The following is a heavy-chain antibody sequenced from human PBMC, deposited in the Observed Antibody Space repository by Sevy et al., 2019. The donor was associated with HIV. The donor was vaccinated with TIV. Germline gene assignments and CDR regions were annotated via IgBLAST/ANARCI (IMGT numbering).Heavy chain of an antibody. Sequence: SETLSLTCTVSGGSISSYYWSWIRQPPGKGLEWIGYIYYSGSTNYNPSLKSRVTISVDTSKNQFSLKLSSATAADTAVYYCARQGLGELSSVYFDYWGQGTLVTVSS. V-gene: IGHV4-59*01. J-gene: IGHJ4*02. D-gene: IGHD3-16*02. CDR2: IYYSGST. CDR3: ARQGLGELSSVYFDY. CDR1: GGSISSYY.